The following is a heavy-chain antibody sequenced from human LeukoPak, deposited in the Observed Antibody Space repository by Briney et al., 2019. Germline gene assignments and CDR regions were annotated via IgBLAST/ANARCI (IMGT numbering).Heavy chain of an antibody. J-gene: IGHJ4*02. Sequence: GGSLRLSCAASEFTVSSNYMSWVRQAPGKGLEWVSVIYSGGSTYYTDSVKGRFTISRDNSKNTLYLQMNSLRAEDTAVYYCARGGSSWYYFDYWGQGTLVTVSS. CDR3: ARGGSSWYYFDY. CDR2: IYSGGST. V-gene: IGHV3-66*01. CDR1: EFTVSSNY. D-gene: IGHD6-13*01.